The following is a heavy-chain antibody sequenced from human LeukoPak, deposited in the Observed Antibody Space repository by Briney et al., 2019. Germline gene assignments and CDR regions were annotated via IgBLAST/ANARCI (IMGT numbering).Heavy chain of an antibody. Sequence: GALRLSCAASGFTFSSYGMHWVRQAPGKGLEWVAVISYDGSNKYYADSVKGRFTISRDNSKNTLYLQMNSLRAEDTAVYYCAKGQILTMVRGFPADWFDPWGQGTLVTVSS. D-gene: IGHD3-10*01. J-gene: IGHJ5*02. CDR2: ISYDGSNK. CDR1: GFTFSSYG. CDR3: AKGQILTMVRGFPADWFDP. V-gene: IGHV3-30*18.